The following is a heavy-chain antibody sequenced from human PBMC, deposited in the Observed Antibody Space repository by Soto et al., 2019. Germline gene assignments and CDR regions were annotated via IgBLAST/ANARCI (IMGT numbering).Heavy chain of an antibody. V-gene: IGHV3-48*03. CDR3: AKVAPFIRGSTF. D-gene: IGHD3-10*01. J-gene: IGHJ4*02. Sequence: EVKLVESGGALVQPGGSLRLSCTASGFDFSGSEMNWFRQAAGKGLEWVAYITGSGGVTFHADSVKGRFSISRDNAKNSRFLDMSDLTADDTGVYYCAKVAPFIRGSTFWGQGTLVTVSS. CDR2: ITGSGGVT. CDR1: GFDFSGSE.